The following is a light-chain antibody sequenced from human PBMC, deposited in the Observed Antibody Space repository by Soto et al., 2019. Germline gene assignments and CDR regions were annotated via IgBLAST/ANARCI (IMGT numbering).Light chain of an antibody. CDR3: QQYGSSRT. V-gene: IGKV3-20*01. Sequence: EIVLTQSPGTLSLSPWERATLSCRASQSVSSSYLAWYQQKPGQAPRLLIYGASSRATGIPDRFSGSGSGTDFTLTIGRLEPEDFAVYYCQQYGSSRTFGQGTKVDIK. CDR2: GAS. CDR1: QSVSSSY. J-gene: IGKJ1*01.